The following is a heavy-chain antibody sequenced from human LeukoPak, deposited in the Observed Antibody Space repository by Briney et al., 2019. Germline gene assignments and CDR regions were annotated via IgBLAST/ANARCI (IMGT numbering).Heavy chain of an antibody. CDR1: GFTFSSYA. V-gene: IGHV3-23*01. CDR2: ISGSGGST. Sequence: PGGSLRLSCAASGFTFSSYAMSWLRQAPGKGLEWVSAISGSGGSTYYADSVKGRYTISRDNSKTTLYLQMNSLRAEDTAVNYCAKGAQESPTNAFDIWGQGTMVTVSS. J-gene: IGHJ3*02. CDR3: AKGAQESPTNAFDI.